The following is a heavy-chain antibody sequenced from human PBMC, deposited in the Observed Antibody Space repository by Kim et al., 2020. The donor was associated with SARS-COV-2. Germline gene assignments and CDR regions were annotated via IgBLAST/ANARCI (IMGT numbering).Heavy chain of an antibody. Sequence: GGSLRLSCAASGFTFSSYSMNWVRQAPGKGLEWVSSISSSSSYIYYADSVKGRFTISRDNAKNSLYLQMNSLRAEDTAVYYCARDHSVAMIVVVTHAYAFDIWGQGTMVTVSS. V-gene: IGHV3-21*01. J-gene: IGHJ3*02. CDR1: GFTFSSYS. CDR2: ISSSSSYI. D-gene: IGHD3-22*01. CDR3: ARDHSVAMIVVVTHAYAFDI.